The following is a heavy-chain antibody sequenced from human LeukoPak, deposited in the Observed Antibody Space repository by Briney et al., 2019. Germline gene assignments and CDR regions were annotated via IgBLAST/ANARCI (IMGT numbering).Heavy chain of an antibody. CDR1: GFTFSSYG. J-gene: IGHJ4*02. Sequence: PGGSLRLSCAASGFTFSSYGMHWVRQAPGKGLEWVAVISYDGSNKYYADSVKGRFTISRDNSKNTLYLQMNSLRAEDTAVYYCAKEGGAYGEGYYFDYWGQGTLVTVSS. V-gene: IGHV3-30*18. CDR2: ISYDGSNK. CDR3: AKEGGAYGEGYYFDY. D-gene: IGHD4-17*01.